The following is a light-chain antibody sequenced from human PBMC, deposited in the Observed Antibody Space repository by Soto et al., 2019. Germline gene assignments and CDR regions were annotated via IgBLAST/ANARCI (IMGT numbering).Light chain of an antibody. CDR1: QSVTSN. J-gene: IGKJ1*01. CDR2: GSS. V-gene: IGKV3-15*01. CDR3: QQYENWPRT. Sequence: EIVMTQSPATLSVSPGERVTLSCSASQSVTSNLAWYQQKPGQAPRLLFYGSSTKATGIPARFSGSGSGTEFTLTISSLQSEDFAVYYCQQYENWPRTFGQGTKVDIK.